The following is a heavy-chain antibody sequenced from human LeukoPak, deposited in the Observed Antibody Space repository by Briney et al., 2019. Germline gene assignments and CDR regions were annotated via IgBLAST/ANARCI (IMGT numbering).Heavy chain of an antibody. V-gene: IGHV3-48*04. Sequence: PGGSLRLSCAASGFTFSHYSMNWVRQAPGKRLEWLSYITGSSSTIYYADSVKGRFTISRDNARNSLYLEMNSLRAEDTAVYYCAREYFDSSGYEIDYFDYWGLGTLVTVSS. CDR2: ITGSSSTI. CDR3: AREYFDSSGYEIDYFDY. CDR1: GFTFSHYS. J-gene: IGHJ4*02. D-gene: IGHD3-22*01.